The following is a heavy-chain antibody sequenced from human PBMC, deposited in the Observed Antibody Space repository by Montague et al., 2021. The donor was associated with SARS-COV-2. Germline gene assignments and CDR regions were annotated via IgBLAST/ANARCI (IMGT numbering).Heavy chain of an antibody. CDR1: RGSISHCN. CDR2: LNPRGST. CDR3: ARGQEVYAINGDLNY. V-gene: IGHV4-34*01. J-gene: IGHJ4*02. Sequence: SETLSLTCAVSRGSISHCNRRRIRQSQGKSLDRIGELNPRGSTKNNPSLKARVTISIDTSKNQFSLKLSSVTAADTAVYYCARGQEVYAINGDLNYWGQGTLVTVSS. D-gene: IGHD2-8*01.